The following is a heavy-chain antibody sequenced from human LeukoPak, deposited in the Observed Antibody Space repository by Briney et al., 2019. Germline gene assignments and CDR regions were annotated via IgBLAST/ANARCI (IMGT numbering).Heavy chain of an antibody. Sequence: GRSLRLSCAASGFTFSSYGMHWVRQAPGKGLEWVAVIWYDGSNKYYADSAKGRFTISRDNSKNTLYLQMNSLRAEDTAVYYCARLGRRGNWFDPWGQGTLVTVSS. CDR1: GFTFSSYG. D-gene: IGHD1-26*01. J-gene: IGHJ5*02. V-gene: IGHV3-33*01. CDR3: ARLGRRGNWFDP. CDR2: IWYDGSNK.